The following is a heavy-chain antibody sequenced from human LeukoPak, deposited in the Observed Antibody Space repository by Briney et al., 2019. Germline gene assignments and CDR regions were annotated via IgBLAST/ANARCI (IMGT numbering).Heavy chain of an antibody. CDR2: ISGSCGST. CDR3: AKDGYDSSGYFGD. J-gene: IGHJ4*02. CDR1: GFTFSSYA. Sequence: GGSLRLSCAASGFTFSSYAMSWVRQAPGKGLEWVSCISGSCGSTYYADSVKGRFTISRDNSKNTLYLQVNSLRAEDTAVYYCAKDGYDSSGYFGDWGQGTLVTVSS. V-gene: IGHV3-23*01. D-gene: IGHD3-22*01.